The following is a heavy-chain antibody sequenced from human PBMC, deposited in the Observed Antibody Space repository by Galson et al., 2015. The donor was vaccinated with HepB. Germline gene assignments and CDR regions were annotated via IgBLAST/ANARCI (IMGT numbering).Heavy chain of an antibody. CDR3: GRSAGWIDP. Sequence: SLRLSCAASGFIFSDSYMSWIRQAPGKGPEWISYISNDGVSKYFADSVKGRFAISRDNAKNSVYLQMNSLRAEDTAVYYCGRSAGWIDPWGQGTLVIVSS. CDR1: GFIFSDSY. CDR2: ISNDGVSK. D-gene: IGHD3-10*01. J-gene: IGHJ5*02. V-gene: IGHV3-11*01.